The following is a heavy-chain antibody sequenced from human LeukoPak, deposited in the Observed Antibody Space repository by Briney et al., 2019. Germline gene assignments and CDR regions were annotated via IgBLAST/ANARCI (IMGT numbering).Heavy chain of an antibody. J-gene: IGHJ4*02. D-gene: IGHD3-22*01. CDR2: INPNTGGT. V-gene: IGHV1-2*02. Sequence: ASVKVSCKASGYTFSDYYIHWVRQAPGQGLEWMGNINPNTGGTNYPQKFRGRVTMTRDTSISTAYMELSSLRSEDTAVYYCARGLGTYDSSELTWPMISFWGQGTVVTVSS. CDR1: GYTFSDYY. CDR3: ARGLGTYDSSELTWPMISF.